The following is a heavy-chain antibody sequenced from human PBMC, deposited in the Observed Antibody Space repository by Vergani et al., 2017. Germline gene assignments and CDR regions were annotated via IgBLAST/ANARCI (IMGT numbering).Heavy chain of an antibody. CDR2: IYYSGST. J-gene: IGHJ4*02. CDR3: AREYLLSVGY. D-gene: IGHD1-26*01. Sequence: QLQLQESGPGLVKPSETLSLTCTVSGGSISSSRYYWGWIRQPPGKGLEWIVSIYYSGSTYYNPSLKSRVTISVDTSKNQFSLNLSSVTAADTAVYYCAREYLLSVGYWGQGTLVTVSS. CDR1: GGSISSSRYY. V-gene: IGHV4-39*07.